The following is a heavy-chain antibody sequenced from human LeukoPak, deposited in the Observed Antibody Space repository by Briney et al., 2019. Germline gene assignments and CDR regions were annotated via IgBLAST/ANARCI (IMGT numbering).Heavy chain of an antibody. CDR1: GFTFDDYA. J-gene: IGHJ4*02. CDR3: AKDIRHSGSPRFDY. Sequence: TGGSLRLSCAASGFTFDDYAMHWVRQAPGEGLEWVSSISWNSGSIGYADSVKGRFTISRDNAKNSLYLQMNSLRAEDTALYYCAKDIRHSGSPRFDYWGQGTLVTVSS. V-gene: IGHV3-9*01. D-gene: IGHD1-26*01. CDR2: ISWNSGSI.